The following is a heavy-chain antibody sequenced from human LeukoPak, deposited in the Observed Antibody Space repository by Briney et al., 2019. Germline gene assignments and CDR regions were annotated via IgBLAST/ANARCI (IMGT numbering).Heavy chain of an antibody. CDR1: GFTFSSYG. Sequence: GGSLRLFCAASGFTFSSYGMHWVRQAPGKGLEWVAVIWYDGSNKYYADSVKARFTISRDNSKISLYLQMNSLRAEDTAVYYCARDRGYGDPPFLGYYFDYWGQGTLVTVSS. J-gene: IGHJ4*02. D-gene: IGHD4-17*01. CDR2: IWYDGSNK. V-gene: IGHV3-33*01. CDR3: ARDRGYGDPPFLGYYFDY.